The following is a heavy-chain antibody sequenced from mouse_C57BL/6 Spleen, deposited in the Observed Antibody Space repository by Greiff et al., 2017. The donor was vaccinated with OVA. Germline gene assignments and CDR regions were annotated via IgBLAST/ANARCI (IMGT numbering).Heavy chain of an antibody. CDR1: GYTFTSYW. D-gene: IGHD1-1*01. CDR3: ARDTTVGDY. J-gene: IGHJ2*01. V-gene: IGHV1-59*01. CDR2: IDPSDSYT. Sequence: QVQLQQPGAELVRPGTSVKLSCKASGYTFTSYWMHWVKQRPGQGLEWIGVIDPSDSYTNYNQKFKGKATLTVDTSSSTAYMQLSSLTSEDSAVYYCARDTTVGDYWGQGTTLTVSS.